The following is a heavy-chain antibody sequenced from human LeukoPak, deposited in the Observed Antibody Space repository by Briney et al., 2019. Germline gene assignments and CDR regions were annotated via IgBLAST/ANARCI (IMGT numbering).Heavy chain of an antibody. CDR1: GFTFSSYW. Sequence: GGSLRLSCAASGFTFSSYWMTWVRQGPGKGLEWVSYISSSSSTIYYADSVKGRFTISRDNAKNSLYLQMNSLRAEDTAVYYCARFYDFYYYYGMDVWGQGTTVTVSS. CDR2: ISSSSSTI. CDR3: ARFYDFYYYYGMDV. V-gene: IGHV3-48*01. J-gene: IGHJ6*02. D-gene: IGHD3-16*01.